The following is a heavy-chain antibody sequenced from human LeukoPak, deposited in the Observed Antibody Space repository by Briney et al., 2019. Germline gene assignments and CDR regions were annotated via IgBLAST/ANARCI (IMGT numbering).Heavy chain of an antibody. CDR3: ASWCYDILTGYYSPYGMDV. Sequence: GASVKVSCKASGGTFSSYAISWVRQAPGQGLEWMGGIIPIFGTANYAQKFQGRVTITADESTSTAYMELSSLRSEDTAVYYCASWCYDILTGYYSPYGMDVWGQGTTVTVSS. CDR1: GGTFSSYA. V-gene: IGHV1-69*13. CDR2: IIPIFGTA. D-gene: IGHD3-9*01. J-gene: IGHJ6*02.